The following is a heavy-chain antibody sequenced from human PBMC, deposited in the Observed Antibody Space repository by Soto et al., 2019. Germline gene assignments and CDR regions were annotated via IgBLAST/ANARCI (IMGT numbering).Heavy chain of an antibody. J-gene: IGHJ4*02. Sequence: PGGSLRLSCAASGFIFSGSAMHWVRQASGRGLEWVGRIRSKASNYATAYAASVKGRFTISRDDSKNTAFLQMNSLKTEDTAVYYCTRVEATPFDYWGQGTLVTVSS. V-gene: IGHV3-73*01. CDR3: TRVEATPFDY. CDR2: IRSKASNYAT. CDR1: GFIFSGSA. D-gene: IGHD1-26*01.